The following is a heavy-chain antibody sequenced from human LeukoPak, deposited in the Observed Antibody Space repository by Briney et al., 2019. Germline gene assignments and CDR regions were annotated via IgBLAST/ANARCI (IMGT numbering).Heavy chain of an antibody. D-gene: IGHD6-19*01. CDR3: AKDTSLAVAGERYDY. CDR1: GFTFDDYA. CDR2: ISWSSGSI. J-gene: IGHJ4*02. V-gene: IGHV3-9*01. Sequence: SGGSLRLSCAASGFTFDDYAMHWVRQAPGKGLEWVSGISWSSGSIGYADSVKGRFTISRDNAKNSLYLQMNSLRAEDTALYYCAKDTSLAVAGERYDYWGQGTLVTVSS.